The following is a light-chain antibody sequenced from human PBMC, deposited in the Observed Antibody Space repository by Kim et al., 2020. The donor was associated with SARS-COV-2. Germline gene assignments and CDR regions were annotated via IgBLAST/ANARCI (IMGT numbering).Light chain of an antibody. J-gene: IGKJ5*01. CDR2: AAS. V-gene: IGKV3-11*01. CDR3: QQRANWPPMT. CDR1: RSVGSH. Sequence: DTVLTQSPATLFLSPGERATLSCRASRSVGSHLGWYQQRPGQAPRLLIFAASNRATGVPARFSGSGSGTDFTLTITSLEPEDSAVYYCQQRANWPPMTFGQGTRLEIK.